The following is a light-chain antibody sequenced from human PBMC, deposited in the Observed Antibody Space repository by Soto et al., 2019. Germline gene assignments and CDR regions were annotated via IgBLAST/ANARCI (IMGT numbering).Light chain of an antibody. Sequence: DIQMTQSPSTLSASVGDRVSITCRVSQSISSWLAWYQQKPGKAPNLLIYKASSLESGVPSRFSGSGSGTEFTLTISSLQPDDFATYYCQQYNSWTFGQGTKVEIK. CDR1: QSISSW. V-gene: IGKV1-5*03. CDR2: KAS. J-gene: IGKJ1*01. CDR3: QQYNSWT.